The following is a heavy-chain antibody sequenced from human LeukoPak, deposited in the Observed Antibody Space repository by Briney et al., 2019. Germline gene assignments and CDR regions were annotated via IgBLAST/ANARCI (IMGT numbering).Heavy chain of an antibody. CDR2: IKQDGSEK. V-gene: IGHV3-7*03. D-gene: IGHD2-15*01. CDR1: GITFSSFW. J-gene: IGHJ3*02. CDR3: ARRSRIAFDI. Sequence: PGGSLRLSCAVSGITFSSFWMSWVRQAPGKGLEWVANIKQDGSEKYYVDSVKGRFTISRDNAKNSLYLQMNSLRAEDTAVYYCARRSRIAFDIWGQGTMVTVSS.